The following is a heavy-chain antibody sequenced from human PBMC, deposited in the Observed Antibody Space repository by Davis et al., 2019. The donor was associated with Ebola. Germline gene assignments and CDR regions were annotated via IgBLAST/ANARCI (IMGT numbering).Heavy chain of an antibody. CDR1: GYTFTSYA. J-gene: IGHJ4*02. Sequence: AASVKVSCKASGYTFTSYAMHWVRQAPGQRLEWMGWINAGNGNTKYSQKFQGRVTITRDTSASTAYMELSSLRSEDTAVYYCARKGNYCGSGSYYLDWGQGTLVTVSS. CDR2: INAGNGNT. D-gene: IGHD3-10*01. CDR3: ARKGNYCGSGSYYLD. V-gene: IGHV1-3*01.